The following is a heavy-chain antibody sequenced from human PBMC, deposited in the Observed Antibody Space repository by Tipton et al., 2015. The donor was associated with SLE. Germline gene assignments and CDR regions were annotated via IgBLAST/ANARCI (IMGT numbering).Heavy chain of an antibody. CDR1: GFTFSSYW. Sequence: SLRLSCAASGFTFSSYWMHWVRQAPGKGLVWVSRINSDGSSTSYADSVKGRFTISRDNAKNTLYLQMNSLRAEDTALYYCARQLYSSSWSEEKRGFDYWGQGTLVTVSS. D-gene: IGHD6-13*01. J-gene: IGHJ4*02. CDR2: INSDGSST. V-gene: IGHV3-74*01. CDR3: ARQLYSSSWSEEKRGFDY.